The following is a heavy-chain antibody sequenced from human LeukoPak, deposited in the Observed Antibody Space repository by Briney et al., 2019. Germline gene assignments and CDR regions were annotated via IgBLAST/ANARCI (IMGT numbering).Heavy chain of an antibody. D-gene: IGHD4-17*01. CDR2: IRYDGSNK. Sequence: GGSLRLSCAASGFTFSSYGMHWVRQAPGKGLEWVAFIRYDGSNKYYADSVKGRFTISRDNSKNTLYLQMNSLRAEDTAVYYCVTSTYGDYVLDYWGQGTLVTVSS. CDR3: VTSTYGDYVLDY. CDR1: GFTFSSYG. J-gene: IGHJ4*02. V-gene: IGHV3-30*02.